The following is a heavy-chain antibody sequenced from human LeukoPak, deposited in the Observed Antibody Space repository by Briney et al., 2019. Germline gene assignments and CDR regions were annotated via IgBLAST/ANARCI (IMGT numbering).Heavy chain of an antibody. J-gene: IGHJ4*02. Sequence: NPSETLSLTCAVYGGSFSGYYWSWIRQPPGKGLEWIGEINHSGSTNYNPSLKSRVTISVDTSKNQFSLKLSSVTAADTAVYYCARGSPPVRGWSVLYYWGQGTLVTVSS. CDR2: INHSGST. CDR3: ARGSPPVRGWSVLYY. V-gene: IGHV4-34*01. D-gene: IGHD6-19*01. CDR1: GGSFSGYY.